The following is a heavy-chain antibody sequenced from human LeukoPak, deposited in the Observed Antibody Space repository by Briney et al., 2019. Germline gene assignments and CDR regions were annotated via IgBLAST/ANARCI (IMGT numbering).Heavy chain of an antibody. V-gene: IGHV3-48*03. CDR1: GFTFSSYE. J-gene: IGHJ4*02. Sequence: GGSLRLSCAASGFTFSSYEMNWVRQATGKGLEWVSYISSSGSTIYYADPVKGRFTISRDNAKNSLYLQMNSLRAEDTAVYYCARDPSARYGELGKIDYWGQGTLVTVSS. D-gene: IGHD4-17*01. CDR2: ISSSGSTI. CDR3: ARDPSARYGELGKIDY.